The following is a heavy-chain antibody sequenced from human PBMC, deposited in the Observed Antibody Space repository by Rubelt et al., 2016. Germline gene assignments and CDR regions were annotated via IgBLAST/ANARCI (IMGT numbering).Heavy chain of an antibody. V-gene: IGHV3-66*01. CDR3: AKDWPGTRTPGGDY. D-gene: IGHD3/OR15-3a*01. Sequence: VQLLDSGGGLVQPGGSLRLSCAAAGFTVSSNYMSWVRQAPGKGLEWVSIIYSAGTTYYADSVKGRFTISQDPSKNTLYVQMNSLRAEDTAIYYCAKDWPGTRTPGGDYWGQGTLVIVSS. CDR1: GFTVSSNY. CDR2: IYSAGTT. J-gene: IGHJ4*02.